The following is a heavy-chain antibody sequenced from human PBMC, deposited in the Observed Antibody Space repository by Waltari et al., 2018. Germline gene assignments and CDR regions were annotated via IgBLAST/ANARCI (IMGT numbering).Heavy chain of an antibody. V-gene: IGHV1-69-2*01. D-gene: IGHD3-9*01. J-gene: IGHJ4*02. CDR1: GYTFTDYY. Sequence: EVHLVQSGAEVRKPGASVKISCKTSGYTFTDYYLHWVRQTPGKGLEWVGRVDPEDGEADYAQKLQDRVTITRDTSTDTAYMELSSLRSEDTAVYYCATEGPYDNNSTGDYWGQGVLVTVSS. CDR2: VDPEDGEA. CDR3: ATEGPYDNNSTGDY.